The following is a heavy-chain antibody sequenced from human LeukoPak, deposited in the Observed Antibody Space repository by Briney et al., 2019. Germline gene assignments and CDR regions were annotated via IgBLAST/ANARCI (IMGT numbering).Heavy chain of an antibody. CDR2: IKQDGSRK. J-gene: IGHJ4*02. CDR3: TRVGYIDEGIDY. V-gene: IGHV3-7*04. Sequence: PGGSLXLSCXASGXPFSSYWXTWVRQAPGKGLEWVANIKQDGSRKSYVDSVKGRYTISRDNAKNSLYLQMNSLRAEDTAIYYCTRVGYIDEGIDYWGQGTLVTVSS. CDR1: GXPFSSYW. D-gene: IGHD5-24*01.